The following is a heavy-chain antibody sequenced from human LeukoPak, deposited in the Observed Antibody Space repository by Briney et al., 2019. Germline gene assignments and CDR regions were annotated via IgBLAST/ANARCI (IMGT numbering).Heavy chain of an antibody. V-gene: IGHV4-59*01. CDR1: GGSISNYY. J-gene: IGHJ5*02. Sequence: SETLSLTCTVSGGSISNYYWNWIRQPPGKGLEWIGYIYYSGTTNYNPSLKSRVTISVDTSKNQFSLKLSSVTAADTAVYYCARGYSSSWYEWFDPWGQGTLVTVSS. CDR2: IYYSGTT. D-gene: IGHD6-13*01. CDR3: ARGYSSSWYEWFDP.